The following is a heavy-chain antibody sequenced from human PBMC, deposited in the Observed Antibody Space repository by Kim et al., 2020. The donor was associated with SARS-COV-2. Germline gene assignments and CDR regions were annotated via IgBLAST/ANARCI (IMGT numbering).Heavy chain of an antibody. CDR2: ISSSSSYI. D-gene: IGHD2-2*01. J-gene: IGHJ6*02. V-gene: IGHV3-21*01. CDR3: ARDHIVVPAAHGRAYYYGMGG. CDR1: GFTFSSYS. Sequence: GGSLRLSCAASGFTFSSYSMNWVRQAPGKGLEWVSSISSSSSYIYYADSVKGRFTISRDNAKNSLYLQMNSLRAEDTAVYYCARDHIVVPAAHGRAYYYGMGGWGQGTTVTVSS.